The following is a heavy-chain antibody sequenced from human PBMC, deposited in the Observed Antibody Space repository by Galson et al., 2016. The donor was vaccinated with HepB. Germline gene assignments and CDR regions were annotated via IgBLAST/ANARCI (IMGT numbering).Heavy chain of an antibody. V-gene: IGHV3-33*01. CDR3: ARNDYSNLLLRLDF. J-gene: IGHJ4*02. CDR2: IWYDGSAK. D-gene: IGHD4-11*01. CDR1: GFTFKTYG. Sequence: SLRLSCAASGFTFKTYGMHWVRQAPGKGLEWVAVIWYDGSAKHYSDSVKGRFTISRDNSKNTLYLQMNSLRAEDTAVYFCARNDYSNLLLRLDFWGQGTLVTVSS.